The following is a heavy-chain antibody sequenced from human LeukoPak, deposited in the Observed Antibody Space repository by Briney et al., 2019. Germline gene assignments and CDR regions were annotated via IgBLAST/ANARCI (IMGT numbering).Heavy chain of an antibody. D-gene: IGHD3-22*01. CDR2: IIPIFGTA. CDR1: GGTFSSYA. V-gene: IGHV1-69*13. J-gene: IGHJ6*02. Sequence: GASVKVPCKASGGTFSSYAISWVRQAPGQGLEWMGGIIPIFGTANYAQKFQGRVTITADESTSTAYMELSSLRSEDTAVYYCARDRAYYYDSSGSFGRVNYYYYYGMDVWGQGTTVTVSS. CDR3: ARDRAYYYDSSGSFGRVNYYYYYGMDV.